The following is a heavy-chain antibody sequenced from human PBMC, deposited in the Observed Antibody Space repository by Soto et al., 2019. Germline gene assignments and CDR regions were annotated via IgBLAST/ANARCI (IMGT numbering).Heavy chain of an antibody. V-gene: IGHV4-34*01. D-gene: IGHD2-21*02. CDR3: AREVVTARVVDY. CDR2: INHSGST. Sequence: QVQLQQWGAGLLKPSETLSLTCAVYGGSFSGYYWSWIRQPPGKGLEWIGEINHSGSTNYNPSLKSRVTKSVDTSKNQFSLKLSSVTAADTAVYYCAREVVTARVVDYWGQGTLVTVSS. J-gene: IGHJ4*02. CDR1: GGSFSGYY.